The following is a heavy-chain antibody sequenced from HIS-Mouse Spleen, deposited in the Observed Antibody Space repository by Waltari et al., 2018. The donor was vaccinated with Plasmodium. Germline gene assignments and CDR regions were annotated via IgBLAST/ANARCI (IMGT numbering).Heavy chain of an antibody. CDR2: INQSGST. D-gene: IGHD4-17*01. Sequence: QVQLQQWGAGLLKPSETLSLTCAVYGGSFSGYYWSWIRKPPGKGLEWIGDINQSGSTNYNPSLKSRVTISVDTSNNQFSRTLSSVTAADTAVYYCARTGDYGGNSWGQGTLVTVSS. CDR3: ARTGDYGGNS. J-gene: IGHJ4*02. CDR1: GGSFSGYY. V-gene: IGHV4-34*01.